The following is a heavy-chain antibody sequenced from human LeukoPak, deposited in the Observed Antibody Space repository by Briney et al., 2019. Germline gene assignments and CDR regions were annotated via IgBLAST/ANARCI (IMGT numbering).Heavy chain of an antibody. CDR3: AKDVIAVAGRVY. D-gene: IGHD6-19*01. CDR2: IRYGGSNK. CDR1: GFTFSTYG. V-gene: IGHV3-30*02. Sequence: PGGSLRLSCAASGFTFSTYGIYWVRQAPGRGLEGVAFIRYGGSNKYYADSVKGRFTISRDNSKNTLYLQMNSLRAEDTAVYYCAKDVIAVAGRVYWGQGTLVTVSS. J-gene: IGHJ4*02.